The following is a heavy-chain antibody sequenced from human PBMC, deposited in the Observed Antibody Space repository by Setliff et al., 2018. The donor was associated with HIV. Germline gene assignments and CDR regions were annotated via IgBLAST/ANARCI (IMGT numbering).Heavy chain of an antibody. CDR3: ARDEFPYARDV. J-gene: IGHJ4*02. CDR2: ISPDGTKT. CDR1: GFTFRAHW. Sequence: GESLTISCAASGFTFRAHWMLWFRQAPGKGLMWVSRISPDGTKTNHADSVKGRCTTSRDNSKNMFYLQMHNVRSEDTGFYYCARDEFPYARDVWGPGTLVTVSS. D-gene: IGHD2-8*01. V-gene: IGHV3-74*01.